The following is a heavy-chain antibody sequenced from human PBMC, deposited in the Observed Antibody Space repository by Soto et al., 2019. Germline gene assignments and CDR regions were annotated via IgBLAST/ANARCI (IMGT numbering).Heavy chain of an antibody. CDR1: GGSINNYH. D-gene: IGHD6-19*01. CDR2: IFYSGDS. CDR3: ARLSKYTSGWSTFDY. Sequence: QVQLQESGPGLMNPSETLSLTCSVSGGSINNYHSIWVRQPPRKRLEWIGFIFYSGDSNYSPSLKSRVTISVDPSRNQFSLTLTSVTAADTAVYYCARLSKYTSGWSTFDYWGRGTLVTVSS. J-gene: IGHJ4*02. V-gene: IGHV4-59*01.